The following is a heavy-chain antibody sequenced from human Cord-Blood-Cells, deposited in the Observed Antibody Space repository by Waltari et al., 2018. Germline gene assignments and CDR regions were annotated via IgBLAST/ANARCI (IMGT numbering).Heavy chain of an antibody. Sequence: QVQLVQSGAEVKKPGASVKVSCKASGYTLTSYYMHWVRQAPGQGLEWMGIINPSGGSTSYAQKFQGRVTMTRDTSTSTVYMELSSLRSEDTAVYYCARDLLGRRGDYWGQGTLVTVSS. CDR3: ARDLLGRRGDY. J-gene: IGHJ4*02. D-gene: IGHD3-10*01. CDR2: INPSGGST. V-gene: IGHV1-46*01. CDR1: GYTLTSYY.